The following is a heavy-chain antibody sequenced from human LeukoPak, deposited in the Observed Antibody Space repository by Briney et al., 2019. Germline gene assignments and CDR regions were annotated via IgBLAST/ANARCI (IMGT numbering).Heavy chain of an antibody. CDR2: MNPNSGNT. V-gene: IGHV1-8*01. CDR3: ARRGALVAQEDWTYYDFWSGYYTAWFDP. CDR1: GYTFTSYD. J-gene: IGHJ5*02. D-gene: IGHD3-3*01. Sequence: ASVKVSCKASGYTFTSYDINWVRQATGQGLEWMGWMNPNSGNTGYAQKFQGRVTMTRNTSISTAYMELSSLRSEDTAVYYCARRGALVAQEDWTYYDFWSGYYTAWFDPWGQGTLVTVSS.